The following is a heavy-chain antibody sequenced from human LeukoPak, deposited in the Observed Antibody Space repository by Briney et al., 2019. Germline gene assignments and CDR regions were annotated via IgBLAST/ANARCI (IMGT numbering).Heavy chain of an antibody. CDR3: ASQGARRYYGSSGYYPAEYFQH. V-gene: IGHV4-59*01. D-gene: IGHD3-22*01. Sequence: SETLSLTCTVSGGSISSYYWSWIRQPPGKGLEWIGYIYYSGSTNYNPSLKSRVTISVDTSKNQFSLKLSSVTAADTAVYYCASQGARRYYGSSGYYPAEYFQHWGQGTLVTVSS. CDR2: IYYSGST. J-gene: IGHJ1*01. CDR1: GGSISSYY.